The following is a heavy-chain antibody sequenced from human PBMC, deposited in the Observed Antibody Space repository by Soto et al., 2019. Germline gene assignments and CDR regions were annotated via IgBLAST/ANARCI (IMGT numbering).Heavy chain of an antibody. CDR3: AHRGGYCSGGSCYSRGFDY. J-gene: IGHJ4*02. V-gene: IGHV2-5*02. Sequence: QITLKESGPTLVKPTQTLTLTCTFSGFSLSTSGVGVGWIRQPPGKALEWLALIYWDDDKRYSPSLKSRLTITKDTSKNQVVLTMTNMDPVDTATYYCAHRGGYCSGGSCYSRGFDYWGQGTLVTVYS. CDR1: GFSLSTSGVG. CDR2: IYWDDDK. D-gene: IGHD2-15*01.